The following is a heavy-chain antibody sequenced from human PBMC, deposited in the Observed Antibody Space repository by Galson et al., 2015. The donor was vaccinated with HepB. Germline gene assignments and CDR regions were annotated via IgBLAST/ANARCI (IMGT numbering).Heavy chain of an antibody. D-gene: IGHD1-26*01. CDR1: GFMFSNYD. CDR2: IGIDDDT. CDR3: RERTS. Sequence: SLRLSCAASGFMFSNYDMHWVRQVIGQGLEWVSGIGIDDDTYYSDSVKGRFIISRDNAKNSLYLQMSSLRVEDSAVYYCRERTSWGQGTLVTVSS. V-gene: IGHV3-13*01. J-gene: IGHJ4*02.